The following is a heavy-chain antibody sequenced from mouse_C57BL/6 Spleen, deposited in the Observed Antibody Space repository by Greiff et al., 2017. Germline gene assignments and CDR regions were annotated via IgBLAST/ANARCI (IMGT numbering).Heavy chain of an antibody. V-gene: IGHV1-59*01. CDR2: IDASDSYT. CDR1: GYTFTSYW. D-gene: IGHD1-1*01. CDR3: ARWSSYDY. Sequence: QVQLQQPGAELVRPGTSVKLSCKASGYTFTSYWMHWVKQRPGQGLEWIGVIDASDSYTNYNQKFKGKATLTVDTSSSTAYMQLSSLTSEDTAVYYCARWSSYDYWGQGTTLTVSA. J-gene: IGHJ2*01.